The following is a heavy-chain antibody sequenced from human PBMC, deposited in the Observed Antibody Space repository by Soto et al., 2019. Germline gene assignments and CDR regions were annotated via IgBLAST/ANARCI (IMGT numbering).Heavy chain of an antibody. Sequence: SVKVSCKASGGTFSSYAISWVRQAPGQGLEWMGGIIPIFGTANYAQKFQGRVTITADESTSTAYMELSSLRSEDTAVYYCARVDRRGYSGYDLGPYWGQGTLVTVSS. V-gene: IGHV1-69*13. CDR2: IIPIFGTA. CDR1: GGTFSSYA. D-gene: IGHD5-12*01. CDR3: ARVDRRGYSGYDLGPY. J-gene: IGHJ4*02.